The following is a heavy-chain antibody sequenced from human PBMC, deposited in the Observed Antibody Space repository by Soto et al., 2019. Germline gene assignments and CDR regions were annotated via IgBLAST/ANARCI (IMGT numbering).Heavy chain of an antibody. Sequence: SETLSLTCAVYGGSFSGYYWSWIRQPPGKGLEWIGEINHSGSTNYNPSLKSRVTMSVDTSKNQFSLKLSSVTAADTAVYYCAGSIAARPIPLNWFDPWGQGTLVTVSS. CDR1: GGSFSGYY. D-gene: IGHD6-6*01. CDR2: INHSGST. CDR3: AGSIAARPIPLNWFDP. J-gene: IGHJ5*02. V-gene: IGHV4-34*01.